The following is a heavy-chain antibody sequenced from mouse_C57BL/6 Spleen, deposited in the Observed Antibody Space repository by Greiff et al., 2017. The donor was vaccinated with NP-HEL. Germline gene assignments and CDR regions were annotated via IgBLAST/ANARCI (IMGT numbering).Heavy chain of an antibody. CDR1: GYTFTDYN. CDR3: ARGGYYGSSYVRGLSDWYFDV. D-gene: IGHD1-1*01. J-gene: IGHJ1*03. Sequence: EVKLVESGPELVKPGASVKMSCKASGYTFTDYNMHWVKQSHGKSLEWIGYINPNNGGTSYNQKFKGKATLTVNKSSSTAYMELRSLTSEDSAVYYCARGGYYGSSYVRGLSDWYFDVWGTGTTVTVSS. V-gene: IGHV1-22*01. CDR2: INPNNGGT.